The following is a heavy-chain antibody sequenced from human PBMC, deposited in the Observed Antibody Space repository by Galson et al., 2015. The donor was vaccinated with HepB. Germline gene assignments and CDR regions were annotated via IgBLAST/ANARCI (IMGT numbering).Heavy chain of an antibody. D-gene: IGHD1-7*01. CDR2: IYNAGST. CDR3: ARILRTGNTGFAFDF. V-gene: IGHV3-66*02. Sequence: SLRLSCAASGFTVSSNVMPWVRQAPGKGLEWVSLIYNAGSTYYAASVKDRFTIFSDNSTNKLYFQLNSLRPEDTAVYYCARILRTGNTGFAFDFWGQGTLVAVSS. CDR1: GFTVSSNV. J-gene: IGHJ4*02.